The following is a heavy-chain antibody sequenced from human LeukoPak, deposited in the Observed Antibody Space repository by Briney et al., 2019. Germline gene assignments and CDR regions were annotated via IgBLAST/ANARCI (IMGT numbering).Heavy chain of an antibody. D-gene: IGHD3-9*01. V-gene: IGHV3-74*01. J-gene: IGHJ4*02. CDR2: INSDGSST. CDR3: ARVRHYDILTGYPTAFDY. Sequence: PGGSLRLSCAASGFTFSSYWMHWVRQAPGKGLVWVSRINSDGSSTSYADSVKGRFTISRDNAKNTLYLQMNSLRAEDTAVYYCARVRHYDILTGYPTAFDYWGQGTLVTVSS. CDR1: GFTFSSYW.